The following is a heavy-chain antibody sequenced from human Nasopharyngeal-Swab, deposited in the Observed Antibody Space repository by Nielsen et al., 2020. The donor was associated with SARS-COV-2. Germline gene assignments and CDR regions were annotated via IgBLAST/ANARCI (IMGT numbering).Heavy chain of an antibody. CDR2: IKQDGSEI. CDR3: VRDNPVLCD. D-gene: IGHD3-10*01. CDR1: RFTFSDYW. Sequence: GESLKISCAASRFTFSDYWMSWVRQAPGKGLEWVANIKQDGSEIYYADSVKGRFTISRDNARNSLYLQMNSLRTEDTAIYYCVRDNPVLCDWGQGTLVTVSS. V-gene: IGHV3-7*03. J-gene: IGHJ4*02.